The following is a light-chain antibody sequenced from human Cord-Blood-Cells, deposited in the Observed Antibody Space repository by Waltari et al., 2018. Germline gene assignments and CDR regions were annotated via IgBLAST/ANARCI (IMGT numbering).Light chain of an antibody. CDR2: DVS. CDR3: CSYAGSYTV. Sequence: QSALTQPRSVSGSPGQSVTISCTGTSSAFGGYNYVSWYQQHPGKAPKLMIYDVSKRPSGVPDRFSGSKSGNTASLTISGLQAEDEADYYCCSYAGSYTVFGGGTKLTVL. CDR1: SSAFGGYNY. V-gene: IGLV2-11*01. J-gene: IGLJ2*01.